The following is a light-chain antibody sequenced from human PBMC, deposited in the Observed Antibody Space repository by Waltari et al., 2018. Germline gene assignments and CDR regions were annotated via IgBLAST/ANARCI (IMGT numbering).Light chain of an antibody. J-gene: IGKJ1*01. V-gene: IGKV1-5*03. Sequence: DIQMTQSPSTLSASVGDRVTITCRASQSIDSWLAWYQQRPGKVPKPLIYKASSLESGVPSRFSGSGSGTEFTLTISSLQPDDFATYYCQHYKTSSRMFGQGTKVEIK. CDR2: KAS. CDR3: QHYKTSSRM. CDR1: QSIDSW.